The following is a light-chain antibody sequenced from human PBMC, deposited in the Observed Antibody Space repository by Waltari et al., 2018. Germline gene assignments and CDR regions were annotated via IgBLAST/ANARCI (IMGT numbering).Light chain of an antibody. Sequence: SYELTQPPSVSVSPGQTARITCSGDACPKQYAYWYQQKPGQAPVLGIYKDSERPSGIPERFSGSSSGTTVTLTISGVQAEDEADYYCQSADSSGTYQVFGGGTTLTVL. CDR3: QSADSSGTYQV. J-gene: IGLJ3*02. CDR1: ACPKQY. CDR2: KDS. V-gene: IGLV3-25*03.